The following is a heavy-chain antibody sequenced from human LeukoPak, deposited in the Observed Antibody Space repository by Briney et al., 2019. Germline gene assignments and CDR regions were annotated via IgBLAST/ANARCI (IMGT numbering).Heavy chain of an antibody. CDR2: IFPPGSV. V-gene: IGHV4-4*07. CDR1: GASITDYY. Sequence: SETLSLTCSASGASITDYYWSWIRQPAGKGLEWIGRIFPPGSVNYSPSLKSRVTMSADTSKNQFSLKLSSVTAASTAVYFCARAPGLKGYSYYYYMDVWGKGTTVTVSS. CDR3: ARAPGLKGYSYYYYMDV. D-gene: IGHD3/OR15-3a*01. J-gene: IGHJ6*03.